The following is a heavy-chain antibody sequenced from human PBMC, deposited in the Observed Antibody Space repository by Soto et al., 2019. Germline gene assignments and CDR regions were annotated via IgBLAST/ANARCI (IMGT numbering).Heavy chain of an antibody. CDR3: ASLGGIVATGAPLPLDV. CDR1: GGSISSSSYY. CDR2: IYYSGST. D-gene: IGHD5-12*01. V-gene: IGHV4-39*01. Sequence: SETLSLTCTVSGGSISSSSYYWGWIRQPPGKGLEWIGSIYYSGSTYYNPSLKSRVTISVDTSKNQFSLKLSSVTAADTAVYYCASLGGIVATGAPLPLDVWGQGTTVTVSS. J-gene: IGHJ6*02.